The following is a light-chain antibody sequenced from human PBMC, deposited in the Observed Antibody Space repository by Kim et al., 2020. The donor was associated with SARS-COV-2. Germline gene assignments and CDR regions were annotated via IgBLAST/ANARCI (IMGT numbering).Light chain of an antibody. CDR1: SSNIGSNS. V-gene: IGLV1-44*01. CDR3: ATWDDSLNRPV. CDR2: SNN. J-gene: IGLJ2*01. Sequence: QSVLTQPPSASGTPGQRVTISCYGSSSNIGSNSVNWYQQLPGTAPQLLIYSNNQRPSGVPDRFSGSKSGTSGSLAISGLQSEDEAHYYCATWDDSLNRPVFGGGTQLTVL.